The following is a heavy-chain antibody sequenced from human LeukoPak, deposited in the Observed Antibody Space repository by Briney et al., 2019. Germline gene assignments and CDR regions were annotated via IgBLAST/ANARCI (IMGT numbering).Heavy chain of an antibody. Sequence: GRSLRLSCAASGFTFSSYGMHWVRQAPGKGLEWVAVIWYDGSNKYYADSVKGRFTISRDNSKNTLYLQMNRLRAEDTAVYYCARDNCSGGSCYADYWGQGTLVTVSS. J-gene: IGHJ4*02. V-gene: IGHV3-33*01. CDR2: IWYDGSNK. D-gene: IGHD2-15*01. CDR3: ARDNCSGGSCYADY. CDR1: GFTFSSYG.